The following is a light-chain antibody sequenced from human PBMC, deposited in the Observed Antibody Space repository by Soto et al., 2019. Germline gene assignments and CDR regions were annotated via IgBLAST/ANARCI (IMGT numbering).Light chain of an antibody. CDR2: YDS. CDR3: QLWDSNSDHSL. J-gene: IGLJ2*01. CDR1: NIGRKS. Sequence: SYELTQPPSVSVAPGETARITCGGNNIGRKSVHWYNQKPGQAPVLVIYYDSDRPSGIPERFSGSNSGNTATLTITRVEAGDEADYYCQLWDSNSDHSLFGGGTKLTVL. V-gene: IGLV3-21*01.